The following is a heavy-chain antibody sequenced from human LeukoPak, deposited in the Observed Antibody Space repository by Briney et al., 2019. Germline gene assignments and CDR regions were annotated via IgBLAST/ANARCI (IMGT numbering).Heavy chain of an antibody. CDR3: AKDRYTSGSYYLDY. CDR1: GFTFDDYA. CDR2: ISWNSGSI. Sequence: GRSLRLSCAASGFTFDDYAMHWVRQAPGKGLEWVSGISWNSGSIGYADSVKGRFTISRDNAKNSLYLQMNSLRAEDTALYYCAKDRYTSGSYYLDYWGQGTLVTVSS. D-gene: IGHD3-22*01. V-gene: IGHV3-9*01. J-gene: IGHJ4*02.